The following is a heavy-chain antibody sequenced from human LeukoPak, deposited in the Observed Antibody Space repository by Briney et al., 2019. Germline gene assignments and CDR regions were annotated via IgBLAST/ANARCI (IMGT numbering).Heavy chain of an antibody. D-gene: IGHD5-12*01. J-gene: IGHJ4*02. V-gene: IGHV4-39*07. CDR2: IYYSGST. Sequence: PSETLSLTCTVSGGSISSSSYYWGWIRQPPGKGLEWIGSIYYSGSTYYNPFLKSRVTISVDTSKNQFSLKLSSVTAADTAVYYCARGGMATPLAYFDYWGQGTLVTVSS. CDR3: ARGGMATPLAYFDY. CDR1: GGSISSSSYY.